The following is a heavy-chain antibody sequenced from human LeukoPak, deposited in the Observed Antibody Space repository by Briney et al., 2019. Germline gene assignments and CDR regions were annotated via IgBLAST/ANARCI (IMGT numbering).Heavy chain of an antibody. V-gene: IGHV3-23*01. Sequence: GGSLRLSCAASGFTFSSYGMSWVRQAPGKGLEWVSAISGSGGSTYYADSVKGRFTISRDNSKNTLYLQMNSLRAEDTAVYYCAKDPTRRGWFDPWGQGTLVTVSS. CDR3: AKDPTRRGWFDP. CDR2: ISGSGGST. CDR1: GFTFSSYG. J-gene: IGHJ5*02.